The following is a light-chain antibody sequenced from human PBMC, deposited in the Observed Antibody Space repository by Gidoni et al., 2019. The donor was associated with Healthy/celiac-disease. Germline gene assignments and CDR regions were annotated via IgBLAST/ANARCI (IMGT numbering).Light chain of an antibody. CDR1: QGISNY. Sequence: DIQMTQSPSSLSASVGDRVTITCRASQGISNYLAWYQQKPGKVPKLLIYAASNLQSGVRSRFSGSGSGTDFTLTIRSLQPEDVATYYCQKYNSAPRAFXQXTKVENK. CDR3: QKYNSAPRA. CDR2: AAS. V-gene: IGKV1-27*01. J-gene: IGKJ1*01.